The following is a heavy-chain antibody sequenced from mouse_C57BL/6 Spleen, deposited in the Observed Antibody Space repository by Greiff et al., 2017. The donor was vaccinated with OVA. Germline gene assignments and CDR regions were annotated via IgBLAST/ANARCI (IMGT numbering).Heavy chain of an antibody. CDR1: GFTFSSYG. J-gene: IGHJ2*01. CDR3: ARQITTVVAFDY. CDR2: ISSGGSYT. Sequence: EVQLVESGGDIVKPGGSLKLSCAASGFTFSSYGMSWVRQTPDKRLEWVATISSGGSYTYYPDSVKGRFTISRDNAKNTLYLQMSSLKSEDTAMYYCARQITTVVAFDYWGQGTTLTVSS. D-gene: IGHD1-1*01. V-gene: IGHV5-6*01.